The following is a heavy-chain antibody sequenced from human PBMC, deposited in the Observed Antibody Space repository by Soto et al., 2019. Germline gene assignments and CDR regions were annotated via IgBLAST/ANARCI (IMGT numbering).Heavy chain of an antibody. Sequence: PGGSLRLSCTASGFTFGDYAMSWFRQAPGKGLEWVGFIRSKAYGGTTEYAASVKGRFTISRDDSKSIAYLQMNSLKTEDTAVYYCTSTVTRNYYYMDVWGKGTTVTVSS. J-gene: IGHJ6*03. D-gene: IGHD4-4*01. V-gene: IGHV3-49*03. CDR2: IRSKAYGGTT. CDR1: GFTFGDYA. CDR3: TSTVTRNYYYMDV.